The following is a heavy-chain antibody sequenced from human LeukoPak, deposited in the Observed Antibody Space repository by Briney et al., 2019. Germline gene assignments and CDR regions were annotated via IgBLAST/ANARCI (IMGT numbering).Heavy chain of an antibody. Sequence: PGGSLRLSCEASGFTFSSYAMSWVRQAPGKGLEWVSAISGSGGSTYYADSVKGRFTISRDNSKNTLYLQMNSLRAEDTAVYYCAKHLGTTVISYYYYYMDVWGKGTTVTVSS. CDR1: GFTFSSYA. CDR2: ISGSGGST. D-gene: IGHD4-11*01. J-gene: IGHJ6*03. CDR3: AKHLGTTVISYYYYYMDV. V-gene: IGHV3-23*01.